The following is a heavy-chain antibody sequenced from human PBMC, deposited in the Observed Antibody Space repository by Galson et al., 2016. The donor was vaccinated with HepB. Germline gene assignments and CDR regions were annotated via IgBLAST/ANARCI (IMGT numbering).Heavy chain of an antibody. CDR3: AKLRSYDFWNGYYDSEYYYGLDV. CDR1: GFTYTNYA. Sequence: SLRLSCAASGFTYTNYAMSWVRQAPGKGLEWVAVLSSDGNSRYYTDSVKGRFTISRDNSKDTLYLQMNSLRPEDTAVYYCAKLRSYDFWNGYYDSEYYYGLDVWGQGTTVTVSS. CDR2: LSSDGNSR. J-gene: IGHJ6*02. D-gene: IGHD3-3*01. V-gene: IGHV3-30*18.